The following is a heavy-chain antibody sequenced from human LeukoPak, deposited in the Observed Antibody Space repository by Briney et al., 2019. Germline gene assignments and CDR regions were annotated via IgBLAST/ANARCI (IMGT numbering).Heavy chain of an antibody. D-gene: IGHD3-10*01. V-gene: IGHV3-74*01. CDR3: GQSSPVLLWS. J-gene: IGHJ5*02. CDR1: GFTFSTNG. Sequence: PGGSLRLSCAASGFTFSTNGMHWVRQAPGKGLVWVSRINSDGSSASYADSVKGRFTISRDNAKNTLYLQMNSLRAEDTAVYYCGQSSPVLLWSWGQGTLVTVSS. CDR2: INSDGSSA.